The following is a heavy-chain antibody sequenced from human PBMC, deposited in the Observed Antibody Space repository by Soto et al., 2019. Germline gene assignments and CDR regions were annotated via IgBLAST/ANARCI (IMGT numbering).Heavy chain of an antibody. CDR3: ARGGGVGVAGSAAFDM. CDR2: INPATVAA. V-gene: IGHV1-2*02. J-gene: IGHJ3*02. D-gene: IGHD3-3*01. Sequence: QLHLVQSGAVVKKPGASVTVSCSASGYPVTAYYMHWVRQAPGRGLEWMGGINPATVAAKYTQTFHGRVTMTRHTSTSTVFMELSGLTSEDTAVFYCARGGGVGVAGSAAFDMWGQGTLVTVSS. CDR1: GYPVTAYY.